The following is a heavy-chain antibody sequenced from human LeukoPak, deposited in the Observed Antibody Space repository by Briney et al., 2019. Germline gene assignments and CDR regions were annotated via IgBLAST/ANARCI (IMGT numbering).Heavy chain of an antibody. V-gene: IGHV4-59*12. CDR1: GGSLSSYY. J-gene: IGHJ5*02. D-gene: IGHD1-1*01. Sequence: SETLSLTCTVSGGSLSSYYWTWIRQPPGKGLEWIGYIFYTGNINYNPSLKSRVTISVDTSKNQFSLKLSSVTAADTAVYYCARGGELVSPYNWFDPWGQGTLVTVSS. CDR3: ARGGELVSPYNWFDP. CDR2: IFYTGNI.